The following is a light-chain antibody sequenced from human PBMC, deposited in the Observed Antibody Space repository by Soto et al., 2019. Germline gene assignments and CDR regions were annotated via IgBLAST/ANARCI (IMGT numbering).Light chain of an antibody. CDR3: SSYTRSSTPWV. Sequence: QSALTQPASVSGSPGQSITISCTGTSRDVGGYNYVSWYQQYPAKAPKLLIYDVSSWPSGVSNRFSGSKSGNTASLTISGLQAEDEADYYCSSYTRSSTPWVFGGGTKLTVL. CDR2: DVS. CDR1: SRDVGGYNY. J-gene: IGLJ3*02. V-gene: IGLV2-14*01.